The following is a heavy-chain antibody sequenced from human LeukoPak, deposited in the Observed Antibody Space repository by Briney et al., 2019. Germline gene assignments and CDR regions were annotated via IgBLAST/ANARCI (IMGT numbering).Heavy chain of an antibody. D-gene: IGHD2-8*01. CDR1: GGSISSSSYY. CDR2: IYYSGST. V-gene: IGHV4-39*01. Sequence: SETLSLTCTVSGGSISSSSYYWGWIRQPPGKGLEWIGSIYYSGSTYYNPSLKSRVTISVDTSKNQFSLKLSSVTAADTAVYYCASSRTQYADAFDIWGQGTMVTVSS. J-gene: IGHJ3*02. CDR3: ASSRTQYADAFDI.